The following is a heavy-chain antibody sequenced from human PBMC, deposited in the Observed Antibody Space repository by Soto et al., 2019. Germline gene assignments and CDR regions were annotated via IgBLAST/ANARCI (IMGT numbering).Heavy chain of an antibody. V-gene: IGHV4-61*01. J-gene: IGHJ2*01. D-gene: IGHD2-21*02. CDR1: GGSVSSGSYY. CDR3: ARVLVVVTARYFDL. CDR2: IYYSGST. Sequence: PSETLSLTCTVSGGSVSSGSYYRSWIRQPPGKGLEWIGYIYYSGSTNYNPSLKSRFTISVDTSKNQFSLKLSSVTAADTAVYYCARVLVVVTARYFDLWGRGTLGTVSS.